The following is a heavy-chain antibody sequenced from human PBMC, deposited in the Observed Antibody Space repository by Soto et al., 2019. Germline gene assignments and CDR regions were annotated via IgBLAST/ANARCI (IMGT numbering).Heavy chain of an antibody. J-gene: IGHJ3*02. V-gene: IGHV3-7*01. CDR1: GFTFSSYW. D-gene: IGHD2-2*01. CDR2: IKQDGSEK. Sequence: GSLRLSCAASGFTFSSYWMSWVRQAPGKGLEWVANIKQDGSEKYYVDSVKGRFTISRDNAKNSLYLQMNSLRAEDTAVYYCARDMGCSTSCQDDAFDIWGQGTMVTVSS. CDR3: ARDMGCSTSCQDDAFDI.